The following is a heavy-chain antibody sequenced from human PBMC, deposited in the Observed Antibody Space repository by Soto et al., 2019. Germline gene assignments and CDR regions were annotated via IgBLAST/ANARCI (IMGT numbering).Heavy chain of an antibody. CDR3: ARHWNGNYLGDFDI. CDR2: IYYTGST. CDR1: GGSISSSSYY. V-gene: IGHV4-39*01. D-gene: IGHD4-17*01. Sequence: SETMSLTCSVSGGSISSSSYYWVWIRQPTGSGLEWFGSIYYTGSTYYNPTLKSRVTISVDTSKNNFSLQLSSVTAADTAVYYCARHWNGNYLGDFDIWGQGTMVTVSS. J-gene: IGHJ3*02.